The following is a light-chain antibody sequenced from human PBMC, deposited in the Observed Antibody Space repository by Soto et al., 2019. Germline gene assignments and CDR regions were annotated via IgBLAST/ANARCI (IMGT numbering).Light chain of an antibody. J-gene: IGLJ2*01. CDR2: EVS. V-gene: IGLV2-14*01. Sequence: QSALTQPASVSGSPGQSITISCTGSSSDVGTQNYVSWYQQHPDKAPKLMIYEVSDRPSGVSNRFSGSKSGNTAPLTISGVQAEDEADYYCLSYTSSYTVVFGGGTKLTVL. CDR3: LSYTSSYTVV. CDR1: SSDVGTQNY.